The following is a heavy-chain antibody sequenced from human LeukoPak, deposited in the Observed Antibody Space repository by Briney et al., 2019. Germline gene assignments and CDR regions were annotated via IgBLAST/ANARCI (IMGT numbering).Heavy chain of an antibody. D-gene: IGHD6-13*01. CDR1: GFTFSDYY. CDR2: ISSSGSYR. V-gene: IGHV3-11*06. CDR3: ARDATAAGRFDP. J-gene: IGHJ5*02. Sequence: GGSLRLSCAASGFTFSDYYMSWIRQAPGKGLEWVSYISSSGSYRNYADSVKGRFTISRDNAKNSLYLQMNSLRAEDTAVYYCARDATAAGRFDPWGQGTLVTVSS.